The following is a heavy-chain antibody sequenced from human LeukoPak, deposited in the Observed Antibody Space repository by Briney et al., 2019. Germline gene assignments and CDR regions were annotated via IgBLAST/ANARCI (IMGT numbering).Heavy chain of an antibody. CDR2: IYSGGST. D-gene: IGHD3-10*01. CDR3: ARLTAERLWFGEYYYYYMDV. J-gene: IGHJ6*03. V-gene: IGHV3-53*01. CDR1: GFTVSSNY. Sequence: GGSLRLSCAASGFTVSSNYMSWVRQAPGKGLEWVSVIYSGGSTYYADSVKGRFTISRDNAKNSLYLQMNSLRAEDTAVYYCARLTAERLWFGEYYYYYMDVWGKGTTVTVSS.